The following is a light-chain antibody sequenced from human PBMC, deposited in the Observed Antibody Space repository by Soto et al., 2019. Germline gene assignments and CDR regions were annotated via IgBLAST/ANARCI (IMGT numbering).Light chain of an antibody. CDR2: DAS. V-gene: IGKV3D-15*01. Sequence: EIVMTQSPATLSVSPGETATLSCRASQSVAGNLAWYQQKPGQPPRLLIYDASTRATATPERFSGSGSGTDFTLTISRLEPEDFAVYYCHQYDTIVQTFGQGTKVEI. CDR3: HQYDTIVQT. CDR1: QSVAGN. J-gene: IGKJ1*01.